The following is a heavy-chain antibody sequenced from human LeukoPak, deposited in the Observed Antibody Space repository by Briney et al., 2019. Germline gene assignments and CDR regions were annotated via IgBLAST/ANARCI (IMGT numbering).Heavy chain of an antibody. D-gene: IGHD3-10*01. J-gene: IGHJ5*02. CDR1: GGSISSYY. CDR3: ARELWFGELLFQVENWFDP. Sequence: SETLSLTCTVSGGSISSYYWSWIRQPPGKGLEWIGYIYYSGSTNYNPSLKSRVTISVDTSKNQFSLKLSSVTAADTAVYYCARELWFGELLFQVENWFDPWGQGTLVTVSS. V-gene: IGHV4-59*01. CDR2: IYYSGST.